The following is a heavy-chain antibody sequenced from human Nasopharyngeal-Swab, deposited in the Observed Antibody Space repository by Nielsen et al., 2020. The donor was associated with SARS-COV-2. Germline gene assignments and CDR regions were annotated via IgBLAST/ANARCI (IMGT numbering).Heavy chain of an antibody. Sequence: GGSLRLSCAASGFTFSDYYMSWIRQAPGKGLEWVSYISSSGSTIYYADSVKGRFTISRDNAKNSLYLQMNSLRAEDTALYYCAKDIGYSSGAPDYWGQGTLVTVSS. V-gene: IGHV3-11*01. CDR3: AKDIGYSSGAPDY. CDR2: ISSSGSTI. CDR1: GFTFSDYY. D-gene: IGHD6-19*01. J-gene: IGHJ4*02.